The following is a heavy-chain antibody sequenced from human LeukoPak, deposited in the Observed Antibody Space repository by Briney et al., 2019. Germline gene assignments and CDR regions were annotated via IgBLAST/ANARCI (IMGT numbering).Heavy chain of an antibody. D-gene: IGHD3-3*01. Sequence: GGSLRLSCAASGFTFSSYAMSWVRQAPGKWLEWVSAISGSGGSTYYADSVKGRFTISRDNSKNTLYLQMNSLRAEDTAVYYCAKFLAYDFWSGSLHYWGQGTLVTVSS. CDR2: ISGSGGST. V-gene: IGHV3-23*01. J-gene: IGHJ4*02. CDR3: AKFLAYDFWSGSLHY. CDR1: GFTFSSYA.